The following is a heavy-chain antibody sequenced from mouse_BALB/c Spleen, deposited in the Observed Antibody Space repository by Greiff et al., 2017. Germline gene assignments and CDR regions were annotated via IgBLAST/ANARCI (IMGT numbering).Heavy chain of an antibody. V-gene: IGHV1S81*02. J-gene: IGHJ4*01. Sequence: QVQLKQPGAELVKPGASVKLSCKASGYTFTSYWMHWVKQRPGQGLEWIGEINPSNGRTNYNEKFKSKATLTVDKSSSTAYMQLSSLTSEDSAVYYCAKGSTMITDGSFAMDYWGQGTSVTVSS. CDR2: INPSNGRT. D-gene: IGHD2-4*01. CDR3: AKGSTMITDGSFAMDY. CDR1: GYTFTSYW.